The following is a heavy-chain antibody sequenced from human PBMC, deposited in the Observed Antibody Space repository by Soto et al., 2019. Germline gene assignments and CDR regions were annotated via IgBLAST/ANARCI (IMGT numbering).Heavy chain of an antibody. CDR1: GFTCSSYG. V-gene: IGHV3-33*01. D-gene: IGHD6-6*01. Sequence: RLSCAASGFTCSSYGMHWVRQAPGKGLEWVAVIWYDGSNKYYADSVKGRFTISRDNSKNTLYLQMNSLRAEDTAVYYCAREPYSSSSGLQGASWFDPWGQGTLVTVSS. J-gene: IGHJ5*02. CDR2: IWYDGSNK. CDR3: AREPYSSSSGLQGASWFDP.